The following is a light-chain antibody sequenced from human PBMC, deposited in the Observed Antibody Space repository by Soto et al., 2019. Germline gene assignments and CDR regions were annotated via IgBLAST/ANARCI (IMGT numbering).Light chain of an antibody. CDR3: RQYRRSLEFA. Sequence: IVLTQSPGTLSLSPGERATLSCRASQTVSSNFLAWYQEKPGQGPRLLIYGASTRATGIPDRFSGSGSGTDFTLTISRLDPEDFAVYYCRQYRRSLEFAVGGGTKVDIK. V-gene: IGKV3-20*01. J-gene: IGKJ4*01. CDR1: QTVSSNF. CDR2: GAS.